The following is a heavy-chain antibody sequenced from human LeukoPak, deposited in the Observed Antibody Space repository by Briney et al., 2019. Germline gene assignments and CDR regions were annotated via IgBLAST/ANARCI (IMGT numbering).Heavy chain of an antibody. Sequence: SETLSLTCTVSGGSISSYYWSWIRQPPGKGLEWIGYIFYSGSTYYSPSLKSRVTISLDTSRNQFSLKLNSVTAADTAVYYCAKSNGYGLIDIWGQGTMVAVSS. V-gene: IGHV4-59*12. CDR2: IFYSGST. J-gene: IGHJ3*02. CDR3: AKSNGYGLIDI. D-gene: IGHD3-22*01. CDR1: GGSISSYY.